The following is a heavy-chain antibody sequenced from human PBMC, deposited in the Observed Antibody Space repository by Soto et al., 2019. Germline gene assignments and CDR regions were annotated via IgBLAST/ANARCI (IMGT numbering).Heavy chain of an antibody. D-gene: IGHD6-19*01. CDR1: GFTFSSYA. J-gene: IGHJ4*02. CDR2: ISGSGGST. V-gene: IGHV3-23*01. CDR3: ATPGSSGWYYYFDY. Sequence: PGGSLRLSCAASGFTFSSYAMSWVRQAPGRGLEWVSAISGSGGSTYYADSVKGRFTISRDNSKNTLYLQMNSLRAEDTAVYYRATPGSSGWYYYFDYWGQGTLVTVSS.